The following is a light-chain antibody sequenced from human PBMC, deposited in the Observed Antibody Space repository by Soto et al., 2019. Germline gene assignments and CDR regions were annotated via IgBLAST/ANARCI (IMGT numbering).Light chain of an antibody. CDR1: QSVSSIY. CDR3: QQFDSLPRT. Sequence: GGRATLSCRASQSVSSIYLAWYQQKRGQAPRLLMSGASSRASGIPDRFSGSGSGTDFTLTISRLEPEDFAVYYCQQFDSLPRTFGQGTKVDIK. CDR2: GAS. J-gene: IGKJ1*01. V-gene: IGKV3-20*01.